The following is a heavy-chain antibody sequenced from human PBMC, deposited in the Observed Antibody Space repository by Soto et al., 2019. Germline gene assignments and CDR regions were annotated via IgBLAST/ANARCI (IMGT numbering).Heavy chain of an antibody. CDR3: ARAAAAGSLYYYYGMDV. J-gene: IGHJ6*02. CDR2: ISYDGSNK. V-gene: IGHV3-30-3*01. D-gene: IGHD6-13*01. CDR1: GFTFSSYA. Sequence: QVQLVESGGGVVQPGRSLRLSCAASGFTFSSYAMHWVRQAPGKGLEWVAVISYDGSNKYYADSVKGRFTISRDNSKNTLYLQINSLRAEDTAVYYCARAAAAGSLYYYYGMDVWGQGTTVTVSS.